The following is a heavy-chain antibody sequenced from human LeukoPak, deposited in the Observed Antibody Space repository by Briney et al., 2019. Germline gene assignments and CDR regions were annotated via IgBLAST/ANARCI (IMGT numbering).Heavy chain of an antibody. V-gene: IGHV3-33*01. CDR1: GFTLSNHG. CDR2: IWFDGYNR. J-gene: IGHJ3*01. Sequence: GGSLRLSCSTSGFTLSNHGMHWVRQAPGKGLEWVAGIWFDGYNRHYDGSVKGRFTISKDNSKNTVSLHMNSLRVEDTALYFCARDRGDYGDFRDAFDVWGQGTLVTVSS. D-gene: IGHD4-17*01. CDR3: ARDRGDYGDFRDAFDV.